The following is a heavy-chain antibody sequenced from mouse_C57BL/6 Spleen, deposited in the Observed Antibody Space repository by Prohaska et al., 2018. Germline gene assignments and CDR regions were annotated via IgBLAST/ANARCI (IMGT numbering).Heavy chain of an antibody. CDR1: GFTFTDYY. CDR3: ARYGGSTMVTHFDY. J-gene: IGHJ2*01. Sequence: EVKLVESGGGLVQPGGSLSLSCEASGFTFTDYYMSWVRQPQGKAFEWLGFIRNKANGYTTEYSASVKGRFTISRDNSQSILYLQMNALRAEDSATYYCARYGGSTMVTHFDYWGQGTTLTVSS. V-gene: IGHV7-3*01. CDR2: IRNKANGYTT. D-gene: IGHD2-2*01.